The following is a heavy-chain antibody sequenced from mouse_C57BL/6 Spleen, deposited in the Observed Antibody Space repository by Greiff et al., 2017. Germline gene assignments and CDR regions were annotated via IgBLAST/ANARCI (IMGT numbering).Heavy chain of an antibody. J-gene: IGHJ2*01. D-gene: IGHD3-3*01. CDR3: ARGGCSCYFDY. CDR1: GFTFSSYA. V-gene: IGHV5-4*03. CDR2: ISDGGSYT. Sequence: EVKLQESGGGLVKPGGSLKLSCAASGFTFSSYAMSWVRQTPEKRLEWVSTISDGGSYTYYPDNVKGRFTISRDNAKNILYLQMSHLKSEDTAMYCCARGGCSCYFDYWGPGTTLTVSS.